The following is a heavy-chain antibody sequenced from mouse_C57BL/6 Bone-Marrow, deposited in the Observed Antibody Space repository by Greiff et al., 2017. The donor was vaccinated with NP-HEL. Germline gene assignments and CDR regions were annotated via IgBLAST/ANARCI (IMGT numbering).Heavy chain of an antibody. D-gene: IGHD2-3*01. CDR1: GYTFTSYW. V-gene: IGHV1-55*01. CDR2: IYPGSGST. CDR3: ARFSDGYYFYYYAMDY. Sequence: VQLQQPGAELVKPGASVKMSCKASGYTFTSYWITWVKQRPGQGLEWIGDIYPGSGSTNYNEKFKSKATLTVDTSSSTAYMQLSSLTSEDSAVYYCARFSDGYYFYYYAMDYWGQGTSVTVSS. J-gene: IGHJ4*01.